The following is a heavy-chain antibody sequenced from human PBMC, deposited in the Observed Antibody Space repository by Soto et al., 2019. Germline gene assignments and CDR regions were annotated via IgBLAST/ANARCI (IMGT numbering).Heavy chain of an antibody. CDR1: GVSFNSYG. CDR2: ITPALHLT. D-gene: IGHD2-2*03. V-gene: IGHV1-69*09. Sequence: QVQLQQSGAEVKRPWSSVKVSCKASGVSFNSYGFAWVRQAPGQGLEWLGKITPALHLTNYAQSFQGRVTITADTSTSTLYLELPSLTSKDTTVYYCAWMKMARLDHWGQGTLVTVSS. CDR3: AWMKMARLDH. J-gene: IGHJ4*02.